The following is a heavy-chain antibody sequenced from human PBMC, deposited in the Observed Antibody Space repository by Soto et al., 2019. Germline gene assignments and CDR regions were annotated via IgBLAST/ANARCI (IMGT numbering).Heavy chain of an antibody. J-gene: IGHJ3*02. D-gene: IGHD2-8*01. Sequence: QVPLVQSGAEVKKPGSSVKVSCKASGGTFSSYTISWVRQAPGQGLEWMGRIIPILGIANYAQKFQGRVTITADKSTSTAYMELSSLRSEDTAVYYCARGYCTNGVCYMSTEDAFDIWGQGTMVTVSS. CDR3: ARGYCTNGVCYMSTEDAFDI. CDR2: IIPILGIA. CDR1: GGTFSSYT. V-gene: IGHV1-69*02.